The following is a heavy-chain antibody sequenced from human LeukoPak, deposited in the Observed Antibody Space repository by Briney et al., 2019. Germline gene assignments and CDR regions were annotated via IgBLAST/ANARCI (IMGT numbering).Heavy chain of an antibody. Sequence: GGSLRLSCAASGFTFSSYGMHWVRQAPGKGLEWVAFIRYGGSNKYYADSVKGRFTISRDNSKNTLYLQMNSLRAEDTAVYYCARDLYYYGSGSYYGYWGQGTLVTVSS. V-gene: IGHV3-30*02. J-gene: IGHJ4*02. CDR2: IRYGGSNK. D-gene: IGHD3-10*01. CDR1: GFTFSSYG. CDR3: ARDLYYYGSGSYYGY.